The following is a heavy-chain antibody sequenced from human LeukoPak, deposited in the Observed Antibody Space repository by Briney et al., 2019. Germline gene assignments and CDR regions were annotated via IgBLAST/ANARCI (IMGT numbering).Heavy chain of an antibody. CDR3: TTLYSGPMDY. V-gene: IGHV3-74*01. D-gene: IGHD3-10*02. J-gene: IGHJ4*02. Sequence: PGGSLRLSCAASGFRFNTYWMYWVRQVPEKGLVWVSRIKPDGSSTSYADSVRGRFTISRDNAKGTLYLQMNSLRAEDTAVYYCTTLYSGPMDYWGQGTLVIVSS. CDR1: GFRFNTYW. CDR2: IKPDGSST.